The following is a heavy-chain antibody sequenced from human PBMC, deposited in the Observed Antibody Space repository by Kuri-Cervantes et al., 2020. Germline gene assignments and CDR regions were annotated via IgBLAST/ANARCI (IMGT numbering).Heavy chain of an antibody. CDR3: ARTRKGRSGNYNY. D-gene: IGHD3-10*01. J-gene: IGHJ4*02. V-gene: IGHV4-39*07. CDR1: GGSIRSSSYY. CDR2: IYYSGST. Sequence: SETLSLTCTVSGGSIRSSSYYWGWIRQPPGKGLEWIGSIYYSGSTYYNPSLKSRVTISVDTSKKQFSLKLSSVTAADTAVYYCARTRKGRSGNYNYWGQGTLVTVSS.